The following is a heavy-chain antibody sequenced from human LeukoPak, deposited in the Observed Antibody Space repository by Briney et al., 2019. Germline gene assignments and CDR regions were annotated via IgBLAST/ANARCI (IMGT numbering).Heavy chain of an antibody. CDR3: ASGKGFYYDSSGYYWLYYMDV. CDR1: GGSISSSSYY. D-gene: IGHD3-22*01. V-gene: IGHV4-39*01. CDR2: FYYSGNT. J-gene: IGHJ6*03. Sequence: ASETLSLTCTASGGSISSSSYYWGWIRQPPGKGLGWIGSFYYSGNTYYNPSLKSRVTISVDTSKNQFSLKLSSVTAADTAVYYCASGKGFYYDSSGYYWLYYMDVWGKGTTVTVSS.